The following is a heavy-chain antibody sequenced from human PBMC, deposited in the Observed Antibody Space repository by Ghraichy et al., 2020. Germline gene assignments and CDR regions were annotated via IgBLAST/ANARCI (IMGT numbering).Heavy chain of an antibody. CDR1: GDSVSNNRAD. J-gene: IGHJ4*02. Sequence: SQTLSLTCTISGDSVSNNRADWSWIRRSPSRGLEWLGRTYYRSRWYNDYAVSVKSRITVNPDTSRNQFSMQLNSVTPEDTAVYYCARGTEGIFDYWGQGPLVAVSS. D-gene: IGHD3/OR15-3a*01. V-gene: IGHV6-1*01. CDR2: TYYRSRWYN. CDR3: ARGTEGIFDY.